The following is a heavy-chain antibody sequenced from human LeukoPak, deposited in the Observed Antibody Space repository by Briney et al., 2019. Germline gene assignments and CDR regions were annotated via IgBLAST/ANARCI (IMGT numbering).Heavy chain of an antibody. Sequence: GGSLRLSCAASGFTFSSYAMSWVRQAPGKGLEWVSAISGSSGRTYCADSVKGRFTISRDNSKNTLYLQMNSLRVEDTAVYYCAKDQQRDGYTSPFDYWGQGTLVTVSS. J-gene: IGHJ4*02. CDR3: AKDQQRDGYTSPFDY. CDR2: ISGSSGRT. V-gene: IGHV3-23*01. CDR1: GFTFSSYA. D-gene: IGHD5-24*01.